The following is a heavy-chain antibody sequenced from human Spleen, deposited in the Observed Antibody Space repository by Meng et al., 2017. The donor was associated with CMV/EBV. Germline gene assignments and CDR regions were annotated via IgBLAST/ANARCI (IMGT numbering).Heavy chain of an antibody. CDR3: AKGRRPVAGNPPIDY. J-gene: IGHJ4*02. Sequence: GESLKISCAASGFTFNICAMSWVRQVPGKGLEWVSVISGSGSTTYYAESVKGRFTISRDNVKNTPHLQMNSLRAEDTAVYYCAKGRRPVAGNPPIDYWGQGTLVTVSS. CDR2: ISGSGSTT. CDR1: GFTFNICA. V-gene: IGHV3-23*01. D-gene: IGHD6-19*01.